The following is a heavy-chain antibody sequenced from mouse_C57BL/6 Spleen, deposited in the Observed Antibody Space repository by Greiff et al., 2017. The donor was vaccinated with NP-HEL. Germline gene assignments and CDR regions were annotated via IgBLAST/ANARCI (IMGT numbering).Heavy chain of an antibody. CDR2: IDPSDSYT. Sequence: VQLQQPGAELVMPGASVKLSCKASGYTFTSYWMHWVKQRPGQGLEWIGEIDPSDSYTNYNQKFKGKSTLTVDKSSSTAYMQLSSLTSEDSAVYYCARGAYGSSYVRYFDVWGTGTTVTVSS. CDR3: ARGAYGSSYVRYFDV. D-gene: IGHD1-1*01. V-gene: IGHV1-69*01. CDR1: GYTFTSYW. J-gene: IGHJ1*03.